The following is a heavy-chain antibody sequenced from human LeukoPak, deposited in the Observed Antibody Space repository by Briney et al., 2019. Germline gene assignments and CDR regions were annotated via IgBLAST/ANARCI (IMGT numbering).Heavy chain of an antibody. Sequence: GGSLRLSCTTSGFNFRAYWMAWVRQAPGKGLEWVSGISWNSGSIGYADSVKGRFTISRDNAKNSLYLQMNSLRAEDTALYYCAKARGDYDSVGYYYYGMDVWGQGTTVTVSS. D-gene: IGHD4-17*01. V-gene: IGHV3-9*01. CDR2: ISWNSGSI. CDR3: AKARGDYDSVGYYYYGMDV. J-gene: IGHJ6*02. CDR1: GFNFRAYW.